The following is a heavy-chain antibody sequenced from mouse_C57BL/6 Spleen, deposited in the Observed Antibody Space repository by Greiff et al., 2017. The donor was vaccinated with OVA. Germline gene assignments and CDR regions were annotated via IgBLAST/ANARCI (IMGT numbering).Heavy chain of an antibody. Sequence: VKLVESGAELVKPGASVKISCKASGYAFSSYWMNWVKQRPGKGLEWIGQIYPGDGDTNYNGKFKGKATLTADKSSSTAYMQLSSLTSEDSAVYFCARSPLTGTGDYWGQGTTLTVSS. CDR1: GYAFSSYW. D-gene: IGHD4-1*01. CDR2: IYPGDGDT. J-gene: IGHJ2*01. CDR3: ARSPLTGTGDY. V-gene: IGHV1-80*01.